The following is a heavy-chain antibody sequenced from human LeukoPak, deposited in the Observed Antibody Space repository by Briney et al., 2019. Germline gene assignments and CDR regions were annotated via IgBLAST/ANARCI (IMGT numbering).Heavy chain of an antibody. V-gene: IGHV1-69*05. CDR2: IIPIFGTA. CDR3: ASSGGDYDFWSGYYSGPGAFDI. J-gene: IGHJ3*02. D-gene: IGHD3-3*01. CDR1: GGTFSSYA. Sequence: SVKVSCKASGGTFSSYAISWVRQAPGQGLEWMGRIIPIFGTANYAQKFQGRVTITTDESTSTAYMELSSLRSEDTAVYYCASSGGDYDFWSGYYSGPGAFDIWGQGTMVTVSS.